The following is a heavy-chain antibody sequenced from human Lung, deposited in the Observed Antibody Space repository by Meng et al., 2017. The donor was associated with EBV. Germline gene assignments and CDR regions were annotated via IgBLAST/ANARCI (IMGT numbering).Heavy chain of an antibody. J-gene: IGHJ5*01. CDR2: IDEYGSIT. V-gene: IGHV3-74*01. Sequence: RLVESGGAVVQPGGSLRVSCEVSEFTFSRSWMHWVRQVPGEGLVWVSRIDEYGSITNYADSVKGRFTISRDNAKNTLYLQMNSLRAEDTGLYFCSRDLAGSDDSWGQGTLVTASS. CDR1: EFTFSRSW. D-gene: IGHD1-14*01. CDR3: SRDLAGSDDS.